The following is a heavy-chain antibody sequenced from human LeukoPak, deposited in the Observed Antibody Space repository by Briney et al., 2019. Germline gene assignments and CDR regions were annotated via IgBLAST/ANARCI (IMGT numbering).Heavy chain of an antibody. D-gene: IGHD5-18*01. J-gene: IGHJ3*02. V-gene: IGHV4-39*07. CDR2: IYYNGNT. CDR1: GGSISHSNYY. CDR3: ARYGLLRLSEINAFHI. Sequence: SETLSLTCTVSGGSISHSNYYWVWIRQPPGMGLEWIGSIYYNGNTCYSPSLKSRVTISIDTSKNHFSLKLNSVTAADTAVYYCARYGLLRLSEINAFHIWGQGTMVTVSS.